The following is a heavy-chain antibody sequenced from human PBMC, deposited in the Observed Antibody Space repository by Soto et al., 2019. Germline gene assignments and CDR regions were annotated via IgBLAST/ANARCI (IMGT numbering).Heavy chain of an antibody. Sequence: QVQLVESGGGVVQPGRSLRLSCAASGFTFSTYTMHWVRQAAGKGLEWVAVISYDGSNKYYADSVKGRFTISRDNSKNTLYLQMNSLRLEDTAVYYCVRARSVLPTNWFDPCGQGTLVTVSS. CDR2: ISYDGSNK. V-gene: IGHV3-30-3*01. J-gene: IGHJ5*02. CDR1: GFTFSTYT. CDR3: VRARSVLPTNWFDP.